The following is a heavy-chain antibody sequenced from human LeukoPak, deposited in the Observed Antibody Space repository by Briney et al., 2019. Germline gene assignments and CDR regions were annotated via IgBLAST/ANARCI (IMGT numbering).Heavy chain of an antibody. CDR2: ISSGSSYI. J-gene: IGHJ4*02. D-gene: IGHD2-2*01. CDR3: ARAGAYCSSTSCYGPAYY. V-gene: IGHV3-21*01. CDR1: GFXFSSYT. Sequence: PGGSLRLSCAASGFXFSSYTMSWVRQAPGKGLEWVSSISSGSSYIYYADSVKGRFTISRDNAKNSLYLQMNSLRTEDTAVYYCARAGAYCSSTSCYGPAYYWGQGTLVTVSS.